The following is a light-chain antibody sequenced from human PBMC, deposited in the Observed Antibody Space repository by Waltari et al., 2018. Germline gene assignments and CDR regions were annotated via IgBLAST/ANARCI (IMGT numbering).Light chain of an antibody. CDR2: KVS. V-gene: IGKV2-30*02. CDR1: QRLVHSDGNTY. CDR3: MQGTHWPPWT. J-gene: IGKJ1*01. Sequence: VVMPQSPLSLPVTLGQPASISSRSSQRLVHSDGNTYLSWFQQSPGQSPRRLIYKVSNRDSGVPDRFSGSGSGTDFTLKISRVEAEDVGVYYCMQGTHWPPWTFGQGTKVEIQ.